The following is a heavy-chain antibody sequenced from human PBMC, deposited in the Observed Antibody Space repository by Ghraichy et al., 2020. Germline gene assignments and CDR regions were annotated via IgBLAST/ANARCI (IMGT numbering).Heavy chain of an antibody. J-gene: IGHJ4*02. CDR2: IYYSGST. D-gene: IGHD6-13*01. Sequence: SETLSLTCTVSGGSISSYYWSWIRQPPGKGLEWIGYIYYSGSTNYNPSLKSRVTISVDTSKNQFSLKLSSVTAADTAVYYCARGVSYFDYWGQGTLVTVSS. CDR3: ARGVSYFDY. V-gene: IGHV4-59*01. CDR1: GGSISSYY.